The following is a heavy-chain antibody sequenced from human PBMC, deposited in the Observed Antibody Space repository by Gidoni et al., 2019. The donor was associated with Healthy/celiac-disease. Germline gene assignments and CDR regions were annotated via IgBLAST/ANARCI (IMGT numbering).Heavy chain of an antibody. J-gene: IGHJ6*02. CDR3: ARVTRYCSGGSCLAPYGMDV. V-gene: IGHV5-51*01. D-gene: IGHD2-15*01. CDR2: IYPGESDT. CDR1: GYSFTSYW. Sequence: EVQLVQSGAEVKKPGESLKISCKGSGYSFTSYWLGWVRQMPGKGLEWMGIIYPGESDTRYSPSFQVQVTISADKSISTAYLQWSSLKASDTAMYYCARVTRYCSGGSCLAPYGMDVWGQGTTVTVSS.